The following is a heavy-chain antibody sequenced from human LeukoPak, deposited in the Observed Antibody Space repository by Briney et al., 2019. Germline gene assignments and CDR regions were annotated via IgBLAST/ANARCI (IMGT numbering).Heavy chain of an antibody. V-gene: IGHV3-48*01. D-gene: IGHD2-21*01. CDR2: ISSSSSTI. CDR3: ARMIGGASGDFDN. Sequence: AGGSLRLSCAASGFTFDDYGMNWVRQAPGKGLEWVSYISSSSSTIYYADSVRGRFSISRDNTKNSLHLQMNSLRVEDTAMYYCARMIGGASGDFDNWGQGTLVTVSS. J-gene: IGHJ4*02. CDR1: GFTFDDYG.